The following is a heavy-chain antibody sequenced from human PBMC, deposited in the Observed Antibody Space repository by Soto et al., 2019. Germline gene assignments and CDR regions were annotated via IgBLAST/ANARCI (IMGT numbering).Heavy chain of an antibody. J-gene: IGHJ6*02. CDR1: GLIFSDYH. D-gene: IGHD6-19*01. V-gene: IGHV3-72*01. CDR3: AMLGGWSGGSSGMDV. CDR2: IRRKANSYTT. Sequence: EVQLVESGGGLVQPGGSLRLSCAASGLIFSDYHMDWVRQAPGKGLEWVGRIRRKANSYTTEYAASGKGRFTISREDSKNSLYLQMNSLKSEDTAVYYCAMLGGWSGGSSGMDVWGQGTTVTVSS.